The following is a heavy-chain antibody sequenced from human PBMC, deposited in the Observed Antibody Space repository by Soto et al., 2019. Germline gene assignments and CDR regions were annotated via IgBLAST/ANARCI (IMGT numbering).Heavy chain of an antibody. CDR3: AKANSGWLSGISFDY. Sequence: SGGSLRLSCAASGFTFSSYAMSWVRQAPGKGLEWVSAISGSGGSTYYADSVKGRFTISRDNSKNTLYLQMNSLRAEDTAVYYCAKANSGWLSGISFDYWGQGTLVTVSS. D-gene: IGHD6-19*01. CDR1: GFTFSSYA. CDR2: ISGSGGST. J-gene: IGHJ4*02. V-gene: IGHV3-23*01.